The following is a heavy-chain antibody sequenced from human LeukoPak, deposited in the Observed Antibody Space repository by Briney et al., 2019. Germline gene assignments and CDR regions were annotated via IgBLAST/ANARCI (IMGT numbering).Heavy chain of an antibody. D-gene: IGHD3-3*01. CDR2: INHSGSA. CDR3: ARTSDFWSGYHDY. CDR1: GGSFSGYY. Sequence: PSETLSLTCAVYGGSFSGYYWSWIRQPLGKGLEWIGEINHSGSANYNPSLKSRVTISVDTSKNQFSLKLNSVTAADTAVYYCARTSDFWSGYHDYWGQGTLVTVSS. V-gene: IGHV4-34*01. J-gene: IGHJ4*02.